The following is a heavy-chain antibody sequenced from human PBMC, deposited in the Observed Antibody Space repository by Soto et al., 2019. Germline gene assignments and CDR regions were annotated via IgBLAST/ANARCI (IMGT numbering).Heavy chain of an antibody. CDR3: ARDPLRYFHRLSHSP. Sequence: GASVKVSCKASGYTFTSYAMHWVRQAPGQRLEWMGWINAGNGNTKYSQKFHGRVTITRDTSASTAYMELSSLRSEDTAVYYFARDPLRYFHRLSHSPWSQRTPVIVSS. V-gene: IGHV1-3*01. CDR2: INAGNGNT. CDR1: GYTFTSYA. J-gene: IGHJ5*01. D-gene: IGHD3-9*01.